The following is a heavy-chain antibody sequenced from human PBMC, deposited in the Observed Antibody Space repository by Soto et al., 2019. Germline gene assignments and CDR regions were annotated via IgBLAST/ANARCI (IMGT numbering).Heavy chain of an antibody. Sequence: VASVKVSCKASGYTFTSYGISWVRQAPGQGLEWMGWISAYNGNTNYAQKLQGRVTMTTDTSTSTAYMELRSLRSDDTAVYYCARDRGDFWSGYYFDYWGQGTLVTVSS. CDR2: ISAYNGNT. CDR3: ARDRGDFWSGYYFDY. CDR1: GYTFTSYG. V-gene: IGHV1-18*01. D-gene: IGHD3-3*01. J-gene: IGHJ4*02.